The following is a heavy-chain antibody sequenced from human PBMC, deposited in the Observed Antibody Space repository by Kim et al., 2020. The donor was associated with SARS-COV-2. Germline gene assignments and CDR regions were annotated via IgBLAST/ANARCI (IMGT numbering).Heavy chain of an antibody. J-gene: IGHJ4*02. CDR2: ISYDGSNK. CDR1: GFTFSSYG. V-gene: IGHV3-30*18. D-gene: IGHD6-13*01. Sequence: GGSLRLSCAASGFTFSSYGMHWVRQAPGKGLEWVAVISYDGSNKYYADSVKGRFTISRDNSKNTLYLQMNSLRAEDTAVYYCAKDSDWYSSPTDYWGQGTLVTVSS. CDR3: AKDSDWYSSPTDY.